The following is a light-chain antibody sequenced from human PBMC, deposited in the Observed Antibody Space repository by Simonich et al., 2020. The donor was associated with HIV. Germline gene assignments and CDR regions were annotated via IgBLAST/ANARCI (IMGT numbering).Light chain of an antibody. Sequence: DIVMTQSPDSLAVSLGERATINCKSSQSVLYSSNNKNYLAWYQQKPGQPPKLLIYWASTRESGVPDRFSGSGSGTDFTLTISSLQAEDLAVYYCQQYYITPPTFGQGTQVEIK. CDR3: QQYYITPPT. CDR1: QSVLYSSNNKNY. CDR2: WAS. J-gene: IGKJ1*01. V-gene: IGKV4-1*01.